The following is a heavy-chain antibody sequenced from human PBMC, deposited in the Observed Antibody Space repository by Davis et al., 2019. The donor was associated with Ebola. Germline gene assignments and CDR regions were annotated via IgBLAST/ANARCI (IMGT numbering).Heavy chain of an antibody. Sequence: GESLKISCAASKFTLSSYWMSWVRQAPGKGLEWVATIENDGSKKYYMDSVKGRFTISRDNAKNSLFLQMNSLRADDTAVYYCARDAAGKDYWGQGTLVTVSS. J-gene: IGHJ4*02. CDR1: KFTLSSYW. CDR2: IENDGSKK. V-gene: IGHV3-7*01. CDR3: ARDAAGKDY. D-gene: IGHD6-13*01.